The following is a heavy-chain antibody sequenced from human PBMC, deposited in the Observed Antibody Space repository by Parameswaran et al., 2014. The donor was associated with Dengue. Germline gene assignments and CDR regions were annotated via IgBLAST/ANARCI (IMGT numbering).Heavy chain of an antibody. CDR2: LIPSFGTG. V-gene: IGHV1-69*01. D-gene: IGHD2-15*01. CDR3: IVVTPTAGEYP. Sequence: VRQMPGKGLEWMGGLIPSFGTGNYAQKFQDRVTITADESTSTAYMELSSLRSEDTAVYYCIVVTPTAGEYPWGQGTLVTVSS. J-gene: IGHJ5*02.